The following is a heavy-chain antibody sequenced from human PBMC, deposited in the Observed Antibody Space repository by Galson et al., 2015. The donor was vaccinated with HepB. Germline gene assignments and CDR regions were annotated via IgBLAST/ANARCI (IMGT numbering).Heavy chain of an antibody. CDR2: ISAYNGNT. CDR1: GYTFTSYG. V-gene: IGHV1-18*04. D-gene: IGHD2-2*01. CDR3: ARDSIPYCSSTSCYGAFDY. J-gene: IGHJ4*02. Sequence: SVKVSCKASGYTFTSYGISWVRQAPGQGLEWMGWISAYNGNTNYAQKLQGRVTMTTDTSTSTAYMELRSLRSDDTAVYYCARDSIPYCSSTSCYGAFDYWGQGTLVTVSS.